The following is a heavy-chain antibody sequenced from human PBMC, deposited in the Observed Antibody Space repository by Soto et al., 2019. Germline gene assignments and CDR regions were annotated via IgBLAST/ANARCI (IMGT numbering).Heavy chain of an antibody. CDR2: IYYSGST. CDR3: ARDLNSGYDWWGVRGAFDI. J-gene: IGHJ3*02. D-gene: IGHD5-12*01. Sequence: SETLSLTCIVSGGSISTYYWSWIRQPPGKGLEWIGYIYYSGSTNYNPSLKSRVTISVDTSKNQFSLKLSSVTAADTAVYYCARDLNSGYDWWGVRGAFDIWGQGTMVTVSS. V-gene: IGHV4-59*01. CDR1: GGSISTYY.